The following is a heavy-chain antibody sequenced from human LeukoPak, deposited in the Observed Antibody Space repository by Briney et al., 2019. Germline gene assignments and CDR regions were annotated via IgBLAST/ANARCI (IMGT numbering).Heavy chain of an antibody. CDR3: AKRLLGSSLEDY. CDR2: INGGGGST. D-gene: IGHD5-24*01. V-gene: IGHV3-23*01. Sequence: GGSLRLSCAASGFTFSNYAMSWVRQAPGKGLEWVSAINGGGGSTYYAESVKGRFTISRDNFKDTLYLQMNSLRAEDTAVYYCAKRLLGSSLEDYWGQGTLVTVSS. CDR1: GFTFSNYA. J-gene: IGHJ4*02.